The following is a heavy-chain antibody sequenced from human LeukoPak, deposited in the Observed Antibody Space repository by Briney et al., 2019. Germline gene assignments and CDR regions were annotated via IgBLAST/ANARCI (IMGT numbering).Heavy chain of an antibody. CDR1: GFTVSSDY. J-gene: IGHJ5*02. V-gene: IGHV3-53*05. CDR2: IYSGSST. CDR3: ARNWFDP. Sequence: QPGGSLRLSCAASGFTVSSDYMSWVRQAPGKGLEWVSVIYSGSSTYYADSVKGRFTISRDKSKNTVYLQMNSLRFEDTAMYYCARNWFDPWGQGTLVTVSS.